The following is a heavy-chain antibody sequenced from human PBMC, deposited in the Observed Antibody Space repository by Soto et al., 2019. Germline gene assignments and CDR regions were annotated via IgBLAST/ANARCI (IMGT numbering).Heavy chain of an antibody. CDR3: ARGRYSSGWLQGWFEP. J-gene: IGHJ5*02. CDR1: GGTFSSYA. CDR2: IIPIFGTA. D-gene: IGHD6-19*01. Sequence: SVKVSCKASGGTFSSYAISWVRQAPGQGLEWMGGIIPIFGTANYAQKFQGRVTITADESTSTAYMELSSLRSEDTAVYYCARGRYSSGWLQGWFEPWGEGTLVTVSS. V-gene: IGHV1-69*13.